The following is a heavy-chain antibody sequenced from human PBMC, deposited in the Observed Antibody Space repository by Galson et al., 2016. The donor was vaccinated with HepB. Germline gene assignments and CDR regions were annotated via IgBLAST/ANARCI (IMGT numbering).Heavy chain of an antibody. CDR2: LYSSGST. J-gene: IGHJ5*02. V-gene: IGHV4-4*07. Sequence: ETLSLTCTVSGGSVTNHYWAWIRQPAGKGLEWIGRLYSSGSTNYNPSLKRRLAMSIDTSKNHFTLKLNSVTAADTGVYYCARDVWRQKWENNWFDLWDQGSL. CDR3: ARDVWRQKWENNWFDL. D-gene: IGHD1-1*01. CDR1: GGSVTNHY.